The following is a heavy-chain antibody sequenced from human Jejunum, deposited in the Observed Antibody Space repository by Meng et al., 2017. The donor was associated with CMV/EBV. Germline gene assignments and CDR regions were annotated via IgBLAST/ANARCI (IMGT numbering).Heavy chain of an antibody. CDR1: GGSINGYY. Sequence: VPLEASGPGPVKPSETLSLTCPVSGGSINGYYCSWIRQPAGKGLEWIGRIYTSGNTNYNPSLKSRVTMSVDTSKNQFSLKLSSVTAADTAVYYCTRDNLSGSYYFDYWGQGTLVTVSS. CDR3: TRDNLSGSYYFDY. J-gene: IGHJ4*02. CDR2: IYTSGNT. D-gene: IGHD1-26*01. V-gene: IGHV4-4*07.